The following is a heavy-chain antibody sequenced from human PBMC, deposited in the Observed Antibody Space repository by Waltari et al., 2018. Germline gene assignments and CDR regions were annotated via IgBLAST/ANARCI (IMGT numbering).Heavy chain of an antibody. J-gene: IGHJ6*02. CDR3: ARQLLLWFGELDMDV. D-gene: IGHD3-10*01. Sequence: QLQLQESGPGLVKPSETLSLTCTVSGGSISSSSYYWGWIRQPPGKGLEWIGSIYFSGSNYYNPALKRRVTISVDTSKNQFSLKLSSVTAADTAVYYCARQLLLWFGELDMDVWGQGTTVTVSS. CDR2: IYFSGSN. V-gene: IGHV4-39*01. CDR1: GGSISSSSYY.